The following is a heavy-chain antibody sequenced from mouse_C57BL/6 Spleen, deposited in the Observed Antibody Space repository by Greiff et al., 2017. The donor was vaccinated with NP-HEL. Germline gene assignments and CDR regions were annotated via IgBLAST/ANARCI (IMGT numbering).Heavy chain of an antibody. J-gene: IGHJ4*01. D-gene: IGHD1-1*02. CDR2: IYPGDGDT. CDR1: GYAFSSSW. V-gene: IGHV1-82*01. Sequence: VQLQQSGPELVKPGASVKISCTASGYAFSSSWMNWVKQRPGKGLEWIGRIYPGDGDTHYNGKFKGQATLTADQSSSPAYLQLSSLTSDDSAVYFCGPISMLSDFALDDWGQGTSGTVST. CDR3: GPISMLSDFALDD.